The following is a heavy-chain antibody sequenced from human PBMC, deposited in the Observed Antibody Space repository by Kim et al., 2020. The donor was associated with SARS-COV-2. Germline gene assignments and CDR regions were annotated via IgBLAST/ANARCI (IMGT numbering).Heavy chain of an antibody. Sequence: GGSLRLSCEASGFTFSQYSMHWVRQVPGKGLEWVSLIAGDGSSPSYAGSVRGRFTISRDNSKNSLYLHMNSLRTEDAALYYCAKVAAGRDAYNYLGHWGQGTLVTASS. CDR1: GFTFSQYS. D-gene: IGHD1-1*01. CDR3: AKVAAGRDAYNYLGH. J-gene: IGHJ4*02. CDR2: IAGDGSSP. V-gene: IGHV3-43*02.